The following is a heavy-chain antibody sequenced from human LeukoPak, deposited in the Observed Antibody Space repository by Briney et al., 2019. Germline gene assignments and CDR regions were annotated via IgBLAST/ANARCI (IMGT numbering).Heavy chain of an antibody. CDR2: MNPNSGNT. CDR1: GYTFTSYD. Sequence: ASVKVSCKASGYTFTSYDINWVRQATGQGLEWMGWMNPNSGNTGYAQKFQGRVTMTRNTSISTAYMELSSLRSEDTAVYYCARDDPSLGSGWNNWFDPWGQGTLVTVSS. V-gene: IGHV1-8*01. CDR3: ARDDPSLGSGWNNWFDP. J-gene: IGHJ5*02. D-gene: IGHD6-19*01.